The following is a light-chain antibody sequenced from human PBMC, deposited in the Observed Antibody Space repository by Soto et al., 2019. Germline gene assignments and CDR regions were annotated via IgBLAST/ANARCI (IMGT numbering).Light chain of an antibody. CDR2: STN. CDR3: VLYMGSGIWV. J-gene: IGLJ3*02. V-gene: IGLV8-61*01. CDR1: SGSASTSYY. Sequence: QTVVTQEPSXXVXXXXXXXLTCGLSSGSASTSYYPSWYQQTPGQAPRTLIYSTNTRSSGVPDRFSGSILGNKAALTITGAQADDESDYYCVLYMGSGIWVFGGGTKLTVL.